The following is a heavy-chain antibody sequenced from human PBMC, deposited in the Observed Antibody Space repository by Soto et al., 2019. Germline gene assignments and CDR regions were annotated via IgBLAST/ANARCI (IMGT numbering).Heavy chain of an antibody. CDR3: ARAHISSEISMPQTFHH. CDR1: GFIFSNYD. D-gene: IGHD2-2*01. CDR2: MRSDGSNK. J-gene: IGHJ1*01. Sequence: LRLSCEASGFIFSNYDMYWVRQGPGKGLEWVALMRSDGSNKYYVDSVKGRFTISRDNSKNMLFLQMDSLRAEDTAVYYCARAHISSEISMPQTFHHWGPGTLVTVSS. V-gene: IGHV3-33*01.